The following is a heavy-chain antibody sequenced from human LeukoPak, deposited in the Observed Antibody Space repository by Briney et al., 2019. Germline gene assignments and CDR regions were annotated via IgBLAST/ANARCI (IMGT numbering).Heavy chain of an antibody. D-gene: IGHD6-19*01. CDR2: IGGSGGST. CDR1: GFTFSSYA. J-gene: IGHJ4*02. Sequence: GGSLRLSCAASGFTFSSYAMSWVRQAPGKGLEWVSAIGGSGGSTYYADSVKGRFTISRDNSKNTLYLQMNSLRAEDTAVYYCAKGDDSSGWYDVNFDYWGQGTLVTVSS. CDR3: AKGDDSSGWYDVNFDY. V-gene: IGHV3-23*01.